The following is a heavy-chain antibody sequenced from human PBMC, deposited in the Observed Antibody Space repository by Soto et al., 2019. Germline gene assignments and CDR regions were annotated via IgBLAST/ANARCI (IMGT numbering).Heavy chain of an antibody. CDR2: IYSGGST. V-gene: IGHV3-53*01. Sequence: GGSLRLSCAASGFTVSSNYMSWVRQAPGKGLEWVSVIYSGGSTYYADSVKGRFTISRDNSKNTLYLQMNSLRAEDTAVYYCARRRSNGPNSESPDAFDIWGQGTMVTVSS. CDR3: ARRRSNGPNSESPDAFDI. D-gene: IGHD2-8*01. J-gene: IGHJ3*02. CDR1: GFTVSSNY.